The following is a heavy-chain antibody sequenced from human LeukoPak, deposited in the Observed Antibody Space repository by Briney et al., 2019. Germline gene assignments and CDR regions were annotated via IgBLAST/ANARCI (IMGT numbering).Heavy chain of an antibody. J-gene: IGHJ4*02. D-gene: IGHD3-10*01. CDR2: ISSSSSYI. CDR1: GFTFSSYG. V-gene: IGHV3-21*01. CDR3: AKDAGPYYGSGSYYDY. Sequence: GGTLRLSCAASGFTFSSYGMNWVRQAPGKGLEWVSSISSSSSYIYYADSVKGRFTISRDNAKNSLYLQMNSLRAEDTAVYYCAKDAGPYYGSGSYYDYWGQGTLVTVSS.